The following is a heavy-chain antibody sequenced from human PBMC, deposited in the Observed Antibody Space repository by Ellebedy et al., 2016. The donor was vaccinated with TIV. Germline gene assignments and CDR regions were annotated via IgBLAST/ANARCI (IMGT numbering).Heavy chain of an antibody. CDR1: GFTFSSYW. D-gene: IGHD2-8*01. CDR2: INSDGSST. V-gene: IGHV3-74*01. Sequence: GGSLRLSXAASGFTFSSYWMHWVRQAPGKGLVWVSRINSDGSSTSYADSVKGRFTISRDNAKNTLYLQMNSLRAEDTAVYYCARGGFMHGLDVWGQGTTVTVSS. CDR3: ARGGFMHGLDV. J-gene: IGHJ6*02.